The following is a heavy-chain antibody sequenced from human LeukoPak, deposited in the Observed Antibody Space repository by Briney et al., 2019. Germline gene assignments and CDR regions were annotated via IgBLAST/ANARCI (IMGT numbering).Heavy chain of an antibody. CDR2: IYYSGST. D-gene: IGHD3-10*01. Sequence: PSETLSLTCTVSGGSISSSNYYWGWIRQPPGKGLEWIGSIYYSGSTYYNPSLKSRVTISVDTSKNQFSLKLSSVTAADTAVYYCVRDRLWFGELLNWFDPWGQGTLVTVSS. CDR1: GGSISSSNYY. J-gene: IGHJ5*02. V-gene: IGHV4-39*02. CDR3: VRDRLWFGELLNWFDP.